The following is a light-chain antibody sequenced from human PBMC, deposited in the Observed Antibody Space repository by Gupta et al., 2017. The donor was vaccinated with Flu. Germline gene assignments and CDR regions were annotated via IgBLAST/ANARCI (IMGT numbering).Light chain of an antibody. Sequence: DIVLTQSPSSLSASVGDRVTITCRASQSIDIWLAWYQQKPGKVPKLLIYKASTLEIGVPSRFSGSGSRTEFTLTINRLQPDDSATYYCQRYDSLWTFGQGTRVEVK. J-gene: IGKJ1*01. CDR1: QSIDIW. V-gene: IGKV1-5*03. CDR2: KAS. CDR3: QRYDSLWT.